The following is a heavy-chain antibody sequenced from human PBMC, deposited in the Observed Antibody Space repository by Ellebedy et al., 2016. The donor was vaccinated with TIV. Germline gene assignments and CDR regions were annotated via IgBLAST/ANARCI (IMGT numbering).Heavy chain of an antibody. CDR3: ARDGDGDYLNYYYGMDV. D-gene: IGHD4-17*01. J-gene: IGHJ6*02. V-gene: IGHV3-21*01. Sequence: GESLKISCAASGFTFSSYSMNWVRQAPRKGLEWVSSISSSSSYIYYADSVKGRFTISRDNAKNSLYLQMNSLRDEDTAVYYCARDGDGDYLNYYYGMDVWGQGTTVTVSS. CDR2: ISSSSSYI. CDR1: GFTFSSYS.